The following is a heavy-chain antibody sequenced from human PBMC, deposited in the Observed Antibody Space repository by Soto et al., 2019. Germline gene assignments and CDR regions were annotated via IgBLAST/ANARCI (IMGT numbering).Heavy chain of an antibody. CDR2: IYYSGST. J-gene: IGHJ3*02. V-gene: IGHV4-39*01. CDR3: ARPISGAARPGAFDI. Sequence: SETLSLTCTVSGGSISSSIYYWGWIRQPPGKGLEWIGSIYYSGSTYYNPSLKSRVTISVDTSKNQFSLKLSSVTAADTAVYYCARPISGAARPGAFDIWGQGTMVT. D-gene: IGHD6-6*01. CDR1: GGSISSSIYY.